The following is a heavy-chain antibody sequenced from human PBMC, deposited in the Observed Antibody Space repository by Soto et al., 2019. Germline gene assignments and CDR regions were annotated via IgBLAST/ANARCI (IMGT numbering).Heavy chain of an antibody. J-gene: IGHJ4*02. V-gene: IGHV1-18*01. CDR2: ISAYNGNT. CDR3: VKGGYWYDSSGYYFDY. Sequence: ASVKVSCKASGYTFTSYGISWVRQAPGQGLEWMGWISAYNGNTNYAQKLQGRVTMTTHTSTSTAYMELRSLRSDDTAVYYCVKGGYWYDSSGYYFDYWGQGTLVTVSS. CDR1: GYTFTSYG. D-gene: IGHD3-22*01.